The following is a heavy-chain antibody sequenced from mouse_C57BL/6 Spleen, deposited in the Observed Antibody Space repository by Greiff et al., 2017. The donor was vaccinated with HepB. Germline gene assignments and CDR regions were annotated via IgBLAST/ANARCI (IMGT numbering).Heavy chain of an antibody. V-gene: IGHV1-82*01. CDR3: AREGTAQDLRD. D-gene: IGHD3-2*02. CDR1: GYAFSSSW. CDR2: IYPGDGDT. Sequence: QVQLQQSGPELVKPGASVKISCKASGYAFSSSWMNWVKQRPGKGLEWIGRIYPGDGDTNYNGKFKGKATLTADKSSSTAYMQLSSLKSEDSAVYFCAREGTAQDLRDWGQGTLVTVSA. J-gene: IGHJ3*01.